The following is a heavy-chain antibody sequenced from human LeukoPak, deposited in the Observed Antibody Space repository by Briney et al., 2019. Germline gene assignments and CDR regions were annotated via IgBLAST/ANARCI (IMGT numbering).Heavy chain of an antibody. CDR2: IKQDGSEK. D-gene: IGHD2-2*01. CDR3: ARDPPRAYQLPSDNDY. J-gene: IGHJ4*02. CDR1: GFTFSSYW. V-gene: IGHV3-7*01. Sequence: GGSLRLSCAASGFTFSSYWMSWVRQAPGKGLEWVANIKQDGSEKYYVNSVKGRFTISRDNAKNSLYLQMNSLRAEDTAVYYCARDPPRAYQLPSDNDYWGQGTLVTVSS.